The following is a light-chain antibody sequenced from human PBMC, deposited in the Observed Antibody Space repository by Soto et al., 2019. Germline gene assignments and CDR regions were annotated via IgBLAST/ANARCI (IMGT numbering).Light chain of an antibody. J-gene: IGKJ3*01. CDR1: QSISSY. Sequence: VTITCRASQSISSYLNWYQQKPGKAPKLLIYAASSLQSGVPSRFSGSGSGTDFTLTISSLQPEDFATYYCQQSYSTPFTFGPGTKVDIK. CDR3: QQSYSTPFT. CDR2: AAS. V-gene: IGKV1-39*01.